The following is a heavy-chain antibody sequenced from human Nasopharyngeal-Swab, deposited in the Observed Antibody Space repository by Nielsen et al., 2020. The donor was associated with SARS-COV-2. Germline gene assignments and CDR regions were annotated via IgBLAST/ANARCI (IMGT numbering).Heavy chain of an antibody. CDR2: ISGSGGST. Sequence: GESLQISWASSGFTFSSYAMIRVRQAPGKGLEWVSAISGSGGSTYYADSVKGRFTISRDNSKNTLYLQMNSLRAEDTAVYYCAKGSLWELFDYWGQGTLVTVSS. J-gene: IGHJ4*02. D-gene: IGHD1-26*01. CDR3: AKGSLWELFDY. CDR1: GFTFSSYA. V-gene: IGHV3-23*01.